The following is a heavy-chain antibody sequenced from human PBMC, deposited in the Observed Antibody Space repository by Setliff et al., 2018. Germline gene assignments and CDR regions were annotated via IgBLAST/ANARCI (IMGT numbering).Heavy chain of an antibody. CDR3: ARDRDSSGYYFDY. D-gene: IGHD3-22*01. V-gene: IGHV3-33*08. J-gene: IGHJ4*02. Sequence: GGSLRLSCAASGFTFSTYRMHWVRQAPGKGLEWVAVIWDDGGNKYHADSVKGRFTISRDNSKNTLYLQMNSLRPEDTAVYYCARDRDSSGYYFDYWGQGTLVTVSS. CDR1: GFTFSTYR. CDR2: IWDDGGNK.